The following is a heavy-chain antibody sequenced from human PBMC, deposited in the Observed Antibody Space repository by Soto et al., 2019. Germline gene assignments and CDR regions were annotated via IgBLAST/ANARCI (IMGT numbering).Heavy chain of an antibody. Sequence: PGGSLRLSCAASGFVFSTYAMSWVRQAPGKGLEWVATISGSTYSTDYADSVRGRFIVSRENSKSTLFLQMNNLRGEDTAVYFCASRIVYCCDAQRCPPDHCGQGTRVTVSA. J-gene: IGHJ4*02. V-gene: IGHV3-23*01. D-gene: IGHD2-15*01. CDR3: ASRIVYCCDAQRCPPDH. CDR2: ISGSTYST. CDR1: GFVFSTYA.